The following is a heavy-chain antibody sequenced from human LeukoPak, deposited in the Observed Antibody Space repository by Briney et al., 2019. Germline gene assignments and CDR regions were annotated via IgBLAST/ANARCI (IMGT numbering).Heavy chain of an antibody. CDR2: FYHSGST. J-gene: IGHJ4*02. CDR3: ARSFGQSRFDY. V-gene: IGHV4-38-2*01. D-gene: IGHD3-3*01. CDR1: GYSISSGYY. Sequence: PSETLYLTCGVSGYSISSGYYWGWIRQPPGKGLEWIGSFYHSGSTYYNPSLKSRVTMSEDTSRNQFSLKLSSVTAADTAMYYCARSFGQSRFDYWGQGILVTVSS.